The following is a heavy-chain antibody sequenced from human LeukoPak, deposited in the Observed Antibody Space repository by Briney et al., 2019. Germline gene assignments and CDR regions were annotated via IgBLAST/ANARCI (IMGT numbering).Heavy chain of an antibody. Sequence: GGSLRLSCAASGFTFSSYSMNWVRQAPGKGLEWVSYISSSSGNIYYADSVKGRFTISRDNAKTSLYLQMNSLRAEDTAVYYCARDHRGSGSRYYYYYMDVWGKGTTVTISS. CDR3: ARDHRGSGSRYYYYYMDV. CDR2: ISSSSGNI. J-gene: IGHJ6*03. V-gene: IGHV3-48*01. CDR1: GFTFSSYS. D-gene: IGHD3-10*01.